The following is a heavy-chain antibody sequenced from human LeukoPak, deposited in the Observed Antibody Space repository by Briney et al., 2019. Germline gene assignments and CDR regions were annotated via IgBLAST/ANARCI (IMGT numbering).Heavy chain of an antibody. V-gene: IGHV1-69*13. CDR3: ARDGEYDSSGYYLGGYFY. J-gene: IGHJ4*02. CDR1: GGTFSSYA. CDR2: IIPIFGTA. Sequence: ASVKVSCKASGGTFSSYAISWVRQAPGQGLEWMGGIIPIFGTANYAQKFQGRVTITADESTSTAYMELSSLRSEDTAVYYCARDGEYDSSGYYLGGYFYWGQGTLVTVS. D-gene: IGHD3-22*01.